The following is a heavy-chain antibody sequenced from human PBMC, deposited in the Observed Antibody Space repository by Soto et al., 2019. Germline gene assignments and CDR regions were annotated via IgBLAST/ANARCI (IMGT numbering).Heavy chain of an antibody. V-gene: IGHV4-30-4*01. D-gene: IGHD3-9*01. CDR1: GGSISIGDYY. CDR2: IYYSGST. CDR3: ARDQVLRYSNYYYYGMDV. Sequence: PSETLSLTCTVSGGSISIGDYYWSCIRQPPGKGLEWIGYIYYSGSTYYNPSLKSRVTISVDTSKNQFSLKLSSVTAADTAVYYCARDQVLRYSNYYYYGMDVWGQGTTVTVSS. J-gene: IGHJ6*02.